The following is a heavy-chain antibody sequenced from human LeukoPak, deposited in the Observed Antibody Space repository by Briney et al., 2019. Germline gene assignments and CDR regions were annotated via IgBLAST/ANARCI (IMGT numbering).Heavy chain of an antibody. V-gene: IGHV3-7*01. D-gene: IGHD4-23*01. Sequence: GGSLRLSCVASEFSPTNFWMTWVRRTPGRGLEWVANIKHDGTEKFYVDSVKGRFTISRDNAKNSLYLQMNSLRAEDTAVYYCATFVGIVSGTYTVPGGLLVWGKGTTVTVSS. CDR2: IKHDGTEK. CDR3: ATFVGIVSGTYTVPGGLLV. CDR1: EFSPTNFW. J-gene: IGHJ6*04.